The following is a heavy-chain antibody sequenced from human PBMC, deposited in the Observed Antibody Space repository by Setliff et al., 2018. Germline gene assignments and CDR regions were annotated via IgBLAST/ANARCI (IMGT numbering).Heavy chain of an antibody. CDR2: ISWDGGST. CDR1: GFTFDDYA. D-gene: IGHD6-13*01. Sequence: PGGSLRLSCAASGFTFDDYAMHWVRQAPGKGLEWVSLISWDGGSTYYADSVKGRFTISRDNSKNSLYLQMNSLRAEDTALYYCAKGQVGYSSSWYRGEIDYWGQGTLVTVSS. CDR3: AKGQVGYSSSWYRGEIDY. V-gene: IGHV3-43D*03. J-gene: IGHJ4*02.